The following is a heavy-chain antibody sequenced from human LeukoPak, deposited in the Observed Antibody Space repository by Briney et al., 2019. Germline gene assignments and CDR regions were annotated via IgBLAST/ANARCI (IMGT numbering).Heavy chain of an antibody. CDR2: ISSSGSTI. J-gene: IGHJ4*02. Sequence: QAGGSLRLSCAASGFTFSSYEMNWVRQAPGKGLEWVSYISSSGSTIYYADSVKGRFTISRDNAKNSLYLQMNSLRAEDTAVYYCARASITMVRGELVYYFDFWGQGTLVTVSS. V-gene: IGHV3-48*03. D-gene: IGHD3-10*01. CDR1: GFTFSSYE. CDR3: ARASITMVRGELVYYFDF.